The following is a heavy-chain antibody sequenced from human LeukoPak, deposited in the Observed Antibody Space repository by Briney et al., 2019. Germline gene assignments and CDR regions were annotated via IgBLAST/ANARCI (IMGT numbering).Heavy chain of an antibody. CDR1: GFTCSSYA. CDR3: AKDYYYDSSGYYASFDY. CDR2: ISGSGGST. D-gene: IGHD3-22*01. V-gene: IGHV3-23*01. Sequence: GSLRLSCAASGFTCSSYAMSWGRQAPGKGLEWVSAISGSGGSTYYADSVKGRFTISRDNSKNTLYLQMNSLRAEDTAVYYCAKDYYYDSSGYYASFDYWGQGTLVTVSS. J-gene: IGHJ4*02.